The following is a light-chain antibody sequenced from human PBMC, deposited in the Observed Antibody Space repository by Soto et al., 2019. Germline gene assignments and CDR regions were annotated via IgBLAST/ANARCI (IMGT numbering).Light chain of an antibody. CDR3: SSHTARSTQF. CDR2: DVN. Sequence: QSVLTQPASVSGSPGQSITISCTGTSSDVGAYNYVSWYQQRPGKVPKLMIYDVNNRPSGVSNRFSGSKSGNTASLTISGLQAEDGGDYYCSSHTARSTQFFATGTKVT. CDR1: SSDVGAYNY. J-gene: IGLJ1*01. V-gene: IGLV2-14*01.